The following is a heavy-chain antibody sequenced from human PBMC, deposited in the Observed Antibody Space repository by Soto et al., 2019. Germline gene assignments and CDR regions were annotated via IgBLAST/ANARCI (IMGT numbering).Heavy chain of an antibody. CDR3: ASHDGDDGASAVWYDY. D-gene: IGHD2-15*01. CDR1: GYSFTSYW. CDR2: IYPGDSDT. Sequence: GESLKISCKSSGYSFTSYWIGWVRQMPGKGLEWMGIIYPGDSDTRYSPSFQGQVTISADKSISTAYLQWSSLKASDTAMYYCASHDGDDGASAVWYDYWRRCSLVSGSS. V-gene: IGHV5-51*01. J-gene: IGHJ4*02.